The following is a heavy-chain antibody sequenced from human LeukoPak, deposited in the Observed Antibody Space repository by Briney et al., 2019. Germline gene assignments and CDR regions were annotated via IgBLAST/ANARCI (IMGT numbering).Heavy chain of an antibody. D-gene: IGHD2-2*01. V-gene: IGHV3-64*01. CDR3: ARWSSASCYDY. CDR2: ISTDGSGT. J-gene: IGHJ4*02. CDR1: GFIFGDYA. Sequence: GGSLRLSCTASGFIFGDYAVSWFRQAPGKGLEYVSAISTDGSGTYYASSVKGRFTISRDNSKNTLYLQMGSLRSEDMAVYYCARWSSASCYDYWGQGALVTVSS.